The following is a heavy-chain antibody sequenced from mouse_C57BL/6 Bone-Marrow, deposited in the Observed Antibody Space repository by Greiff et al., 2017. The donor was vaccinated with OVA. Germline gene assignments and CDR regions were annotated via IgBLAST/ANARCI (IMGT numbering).Heavy chain of an antibody. V-gene: IGHV7-1*01. CDR2: SRNKANDYTT. CDR3: AREYYSNYGGYFDV. Sequence: EVKVVESGGGLVQSGRSLRLSCATSGFTFSDFYMEWVRQAPGKGLEWIAASRNKANDYTTEYSASVKGRFIVSRDTSQSILYLQMNALRAEDTAIYYCAREYYSNYGGYFDVWGTGTTVTVSS. CDR1: GFTFSDFY. J-gene: IGHJ1*03. D-gene: IGHD2-5*01.